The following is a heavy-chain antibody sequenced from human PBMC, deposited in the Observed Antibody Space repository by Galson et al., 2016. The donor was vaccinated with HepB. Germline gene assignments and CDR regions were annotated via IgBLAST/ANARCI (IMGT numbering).Heavy chain of an antibody. D-gene: IGHD6-6*01. J-gene: IGHJ4*02. CDR3: ARASPYTSSSAASLRY. CDR1: GGSFSGYY. V-gene: IGHV4-34*01. Sequence: SETLSLTCAVYGGSFSGYYWSWIRQPPGKGLEWIGEINHSGSTNYNPYLKSRATISVDTSKNQFSLKLSSVTAADTAVYYCARASPYTSSSAASLRYWGQGTLVTVSS. CDR2: INHSGST.